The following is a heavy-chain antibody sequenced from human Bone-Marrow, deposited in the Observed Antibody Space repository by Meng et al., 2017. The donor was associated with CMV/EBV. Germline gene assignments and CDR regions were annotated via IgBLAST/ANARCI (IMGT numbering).Heavy chain of an antibody. CDR2: IYYSGST. CDR1: GDSVISGSYY. CDR3: ARDRGDCSSTSCYPEYFQH. V-gene: IGHV4-61*01. Sequence: SETLSLTCTVSGDSVISGSYYWSWIRQPPGKGLEWIGYIYYSGSTKYNPSLKSRVTISVDASKNQFSLRLSSVTAADTAVYYCARDRGDCSSTSCYPEYFQHWGQGTLVTVSS. D-gene: IGHD2-2*01. J-gene: IGHJ1*01.